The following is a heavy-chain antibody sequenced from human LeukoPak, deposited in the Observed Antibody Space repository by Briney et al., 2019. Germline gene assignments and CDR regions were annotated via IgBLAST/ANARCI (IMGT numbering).Heavy chain of an antibody. CDR3: ARDAYCTSTSCYFDY. D-gene: IGHD2-2*01. Sequence: PGESLKISCQGSGYSFGYIFSTYWIGWVRQMPGNGLEWVGIIYPGDSDTRYSPSFQGQVTISVDTSISTAYLQWSSLKASDTAMYYCARDAYCTSTSCYFDYWGQGTLVTVSS. V-gene: IGHV5-51*01. J-gene: IGHJ4*02. CDR1: GYSFGYIFSTYW. CDR2: IYPGDSDT.